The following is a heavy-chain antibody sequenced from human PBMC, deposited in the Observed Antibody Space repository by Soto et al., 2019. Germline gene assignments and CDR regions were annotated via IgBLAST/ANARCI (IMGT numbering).Heavy chain of an antibody. J-gene: IGHJ6*02. CDR2: IYHSGST. CDR1: GGTISSGGYS. CDR3: QARGPLPTAGNGEYNDYGMDV. V-gene: IGHV4-30-2*01. D-gene: IGHD1-26*01. Sequence: QLQLQESGSGLVKPSQTLSLTCAVSGGTISSGGYSWSWIRQPPGKGLEWIGYIYHSGSTYYNPSLRRRVTRAVDRSKRPCPLRMSSVTAAGTPVYYCQARGPLPTAGNGEYNDYGMDVWGQGTTVTVSS.